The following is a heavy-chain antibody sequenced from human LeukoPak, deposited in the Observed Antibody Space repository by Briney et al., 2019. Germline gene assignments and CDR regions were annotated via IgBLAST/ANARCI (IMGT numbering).Heavy chain of an antibody. CDR1: GGTFSSYA. V-gene: IGHV1-69*04. Sequence: EASVKVSCKASGGTFSSYAISWVRQAPGQGLEWMGRIIPILGIANYAQKFQGRVTITADKSTSTAYMELSSLRSGDTAVYYCARDDPINYYDSSGYYYWGQGTLVTVSS. J-gene: IGHJ4*02. CDR3: ARDDPINYYDSSGYYY. CDR2: IIPILGIA. D-gene: IGHD3-22*01.